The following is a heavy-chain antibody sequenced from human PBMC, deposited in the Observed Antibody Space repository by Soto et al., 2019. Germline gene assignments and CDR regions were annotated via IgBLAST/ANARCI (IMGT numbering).Heavy chain of an antibody. CDR3: APRLRTVAGGFFDY. Sequence: QITLKESGPTLVKPTQTLTLTCTFSGFSLSTSGVGVAWIRQPPGKALEWLALIYWDDEKRYSPSLKTRLTITKDTSKNQVVLTMTNMDPVDTATYYCAPRLRTVAGGFFDYWGQGALVTVSS. J-gene: IGHJ4*02. D-gene: IGHD5-12*01. CDR2: IYWDDEK. CDR1: GFSLSTSGVG. V-gene: IGHV2-5*02.